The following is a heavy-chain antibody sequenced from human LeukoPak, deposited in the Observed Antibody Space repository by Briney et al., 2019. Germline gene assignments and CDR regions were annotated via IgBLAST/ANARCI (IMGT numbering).Heavy chain of an antibody. D-gene: IGHD2-8*01. CDR1: GYTFTNYA. CDR3: ARGRATLIRLDAFDI. V-gene: IGHV1-3*01. CDR2: INAGNGNT. J-gene: IGHJ3*02. Sequence: ASVKVSCKASGYTFTNYALHWVRQAPGQRLEWMGWINAGNGNTKYSQKFQGRVTITTDESTSTAYMELSSLRSEDTAVYYCARGRATLIRLDAFDIWGQGTMVTVSS.